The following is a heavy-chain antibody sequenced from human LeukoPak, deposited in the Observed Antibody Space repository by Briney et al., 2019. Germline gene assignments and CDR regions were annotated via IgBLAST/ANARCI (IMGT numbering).Heavy chain of an antibody. V-gene: IGHV1-46*01. D-gene: IGHD3-10*01. Sequence: GASVKVSCKASGYSFINYYMHWVRQAPGQGLEWMGIINPSGGSTSYAQKFQGRVTMTRDMSTSTVYMELSSLRSEDTAVYYCARVGDRTLNAFDIWGQGTMVTVSS. CDR2: INPSGGST. CDR3: ARVGDRTLNAFDI. J-gene: IGHJ3*02. CDR1: GYSFINYY.